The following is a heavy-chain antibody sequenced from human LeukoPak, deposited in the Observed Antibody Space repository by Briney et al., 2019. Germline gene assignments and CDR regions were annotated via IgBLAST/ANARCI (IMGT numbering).Heavy chain of an antibody. D-gene: IGHD4-23*01. V-gene: IGHV4-39*07. CDR2: MYYSGST. CDR3: ARDQGHYGGNFDY. CDR1: GGSISSSSYC. Sequence: SETLSLTCTVSGGSISSSSYCWGWLRQPPGKGLEWIVSMYYSGSTYNHPSLKSRLTISVDTSKNQFSLKLSSVTAADTAVYYCARDQGHYGGNFDYWGQGTLVTVSS. J-gene: IGHJ4*02.